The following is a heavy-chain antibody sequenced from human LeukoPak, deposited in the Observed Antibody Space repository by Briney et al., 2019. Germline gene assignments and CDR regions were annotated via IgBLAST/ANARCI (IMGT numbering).Heavy chain of an antibody. CDR2: MHPTGDST. CDR3: ESHDFDLPMIYSFFVH. CDR1: GYTFTKYY. D-gene: IGHD3-3*01. V-gene: IGHV1-46*01. Sequence: ASVKVSFKASGYTFTKYYMNWVRLAPGQGLEWMGIMHPTGDSTNYAQKSQGRVTLTRDTSTGTFYMELSRINSEDTAVYYCESHDFDLPMIYSFFVHWGQGTLVTVSS. J-gene: IGHJ5*02.